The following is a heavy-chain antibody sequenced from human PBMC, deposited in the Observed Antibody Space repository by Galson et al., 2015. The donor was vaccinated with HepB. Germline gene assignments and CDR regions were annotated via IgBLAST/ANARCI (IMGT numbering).Heavy chain of an antibody. CDR2: ITADGTTE. V-gene: IGHV3-30-3*01. D-gene: IGHD5/OR15-5a*01. Sequence: SLRLSCAASGFSFSSYVMHWVRQAPGKGLEWVAVITADGTTEFYTDSVKGRFTISRDNSRNTLYLQMNSLRPEDTAVYHCARARPPPVSDRTSDYWGQGTLVTISS. CDR1: GFSFSSYV. CDR3: ARARPPPVSDRTSDY. J-gene: IGHJ4*02.